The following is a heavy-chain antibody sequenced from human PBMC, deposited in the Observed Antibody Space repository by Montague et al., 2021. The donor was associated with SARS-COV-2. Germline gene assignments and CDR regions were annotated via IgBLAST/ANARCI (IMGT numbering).Heavy chain of an antibody. Sequence: VKHTQTLTLTCTFSGFSLTTRGVGVGWIRQPPEKALEWLALIYWDDAKHYSPSLKSRLTITKDTSKNQVVLTMTNMDPVDTATYYCAHKLYGINRRWFDPWGQGTLVTVSS. CDR3: AHKLYGINRRWFDP. CDR1: GFSLTTRGVG. D-gene: IGHD1-14*01. V-gene: IGHV2-5*02. J-gene: IGHJ5*02. CDR2: IYWDDAK.